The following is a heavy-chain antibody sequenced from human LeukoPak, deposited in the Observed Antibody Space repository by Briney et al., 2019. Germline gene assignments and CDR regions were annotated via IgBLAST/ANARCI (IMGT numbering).Heavy chain of an antibody. J-gene: IGHJ3*02. D-gene: IGHD5-18*01. CDR2: IYYSGST. Sequence: SETLSLTCTVSGGSISSYYWSWIRQPPGKGLEWIGYIYYSGSTNYSPSLKSRLTISVDTSKNQFSLKLSSVTAADTAVYYCARPGGYSHDAFDIWGQGTMVTVSS. CDR1: GGSISSYY. V-gene: IGHV4-59*01. CDR3: ARPGGYSHDAFDI.